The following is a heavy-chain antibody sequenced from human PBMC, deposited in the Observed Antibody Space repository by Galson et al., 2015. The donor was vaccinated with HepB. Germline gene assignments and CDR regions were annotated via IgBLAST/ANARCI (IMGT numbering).Heavy chain of an antibody. CDR3: ASEYSGSYSGAFDI. CDR2: ISYDGSNK. CDR1: GFTFSSYA. D-gene: IGHD1-26*01. V-gene: IGHV3-30-3*01. J-gene: IGHJ3*02. Sequence: SLRLSCAASGFTFSSYAMHWVRQAPGKGLEWVAVISYDGSNKYYADSVKGRFTISRDNSKNTLYLQMNSLRAEDTAVYYCASEYSGSYSGAFDIWGQGTMVTVSS.